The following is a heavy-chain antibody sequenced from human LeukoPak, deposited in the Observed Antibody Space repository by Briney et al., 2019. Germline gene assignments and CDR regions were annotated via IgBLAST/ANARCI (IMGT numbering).Heavy chain of an antibody. V-gene: IGHV1-2*02. CDR2: INPNSGET. CDR1: GYIFTGYY. J-gene: IGHJ4*02. CDR3: ARDDGSHFFDF. Sequence: ASVKVSCKGSGYIFTGYYTQWVRQAPGQGLEWMGWINPNSGETNYAQKFQGRVTMTRDTSTRTADMELNSLRPEDTAVYYCARDDGSHFFDFWGQGTLVTVSS. D-gene: IGHD3-10*01.